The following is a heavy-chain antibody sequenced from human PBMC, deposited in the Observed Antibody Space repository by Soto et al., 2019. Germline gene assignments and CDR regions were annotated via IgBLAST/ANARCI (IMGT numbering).Heavy chain of an antibody. J-gene: IGHJ2*01. CDR2: IRSKANNYAT. V-gene: IGHV3-73*02. D-gene: IGHD1-26*01. Sequence: EVQLVESGGGLVQPGGSLKLSCAASGFTFSGSAMHWVRQASGKGLEWVGRIRSKANNYATAYAASVKGRFIISRDDSKNMAYLQMNSLKTEDTAVYYCAGGSYPADWYFDLWGRGTLVTVSS. CDR1: GFTFSGSA. CDR3: AGGSYPADWYFDL.